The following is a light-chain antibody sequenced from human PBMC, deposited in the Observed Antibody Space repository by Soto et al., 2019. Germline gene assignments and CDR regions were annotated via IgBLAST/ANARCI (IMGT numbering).Light chain of an antibody. Sequence: DIQMTQSPSSLSASVGDRVTITCRASQDISVYLAWYQQKPGKVPKLLIYSASTLQSGVPSRFSGSGSGTDCTLTISSLQPEDVATYFCQKCNTAPLTFGQGTRLEIK. J-gene: IGKJ5*01. V-gene: IGKV1-27*01. CDR1: QDISVY. CDR3: QKCNTAPLT. CDR2: SAS.